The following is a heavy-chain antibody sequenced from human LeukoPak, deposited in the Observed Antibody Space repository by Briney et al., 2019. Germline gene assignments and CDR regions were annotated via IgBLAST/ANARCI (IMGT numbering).Heavy chain of an antibody. CDR2: IYPGDSDT. CDR1: GYSFTSYW. V-gene: IGHV5-51*01. D-gene: IGHD3-22*01. Sequence: GESLKISCKGSGYSFTSYWIGWVRQMPGKGLEWMGIIYPGDSDTRYSPSFRGQVTISADKSISTAYLQWSSLKASDTAMYYCARLGGVNYDSSGSPFDYWGQGTLVTVSS. CDR3: ARLGGVNYDSSGSPFDY. J-gene: IGHJ4*02.